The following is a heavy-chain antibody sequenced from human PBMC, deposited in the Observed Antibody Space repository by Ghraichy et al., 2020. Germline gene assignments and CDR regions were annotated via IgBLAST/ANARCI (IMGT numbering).Heavy chain of an antibody. V-gene: IGHV3-7*01. D-gene: IGHD3-22*01. CDR2: INQDGIQK. Sequence: GGSLRLSCAAFSYYWMSWVRQAPGKGLEWVANINQDGIQKYYVDSVKGRFTMSRDNARNSLYLQMNSLRAEDTAVYYCATSPTRDSRSSYWGQGTLVTVSS. CDR1: SYYW. CDR3: ATSPTRDSRSSY. J-gene: IGHJ4*02.